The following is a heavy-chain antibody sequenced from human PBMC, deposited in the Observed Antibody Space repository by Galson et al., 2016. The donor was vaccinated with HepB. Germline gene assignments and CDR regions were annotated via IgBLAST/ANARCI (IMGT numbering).Heavy chain of an antibody. V-gene: IGHV3-21*01. CDR2: ITSSSRDI. J-gene: IGHJ4*02. CDR3: ARDRSPYEPRGPDY. Sequence: SLRLSCAASGFTFRTYSMTWVRQAPGKGLEWVSSITSSSRDIYYADSLKGRFTVSRDNAKNSLYLQMNGLRAEDTAVYYCARDRSPYEPRGPDYWGQGTLVTVSP. D-gene: IGHD3-10*01. CDR1: GFTFRTYS.